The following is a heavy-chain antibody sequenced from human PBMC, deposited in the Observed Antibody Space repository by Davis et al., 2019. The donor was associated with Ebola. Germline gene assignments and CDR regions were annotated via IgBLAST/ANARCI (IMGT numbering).Heavy chain of an antibody. CDR1: GFTFSGSA. CDR2: IRSKANSYAT. V-gene: IGHV3-73*01. CDR3: STDGCISTSCKNGDFDY. J-gene: IGHJ4*02. Sequence: PGGSLRLSCAASGFTFSGSAMHWVRQASGKGLEWVGRIRSKANSYATAYAASVKGRFTISRDDSKNTAYLQMNSLTTEDTAGYYCSTDGCISTSCKNGDFDYWAREPWSPSPQ. D-gene: IGHD2-2*01.